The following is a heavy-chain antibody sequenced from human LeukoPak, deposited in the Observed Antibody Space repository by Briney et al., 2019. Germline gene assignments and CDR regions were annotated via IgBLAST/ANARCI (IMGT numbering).Heavy chain of an antibody. D-gene: IGHD3-9*01. CDR2: ISAYNGNT. V-gene: IGHV1-18*01. Sequence: ASVKVSCKASGYTFTSYGISWVRQAPGQGLEWMGWISAYNGNTNYAQKLQGRVTMTTDTSTSTAYMELRSLRSDDTAVYYCARGRGLLRYFDWLSPDFDYWGQGTLVTVSS. CDR3: ARGRGLLRYFDWLSPDFDY. CDR1: GYTFTSYG. J-gene: IGHJ4*02.